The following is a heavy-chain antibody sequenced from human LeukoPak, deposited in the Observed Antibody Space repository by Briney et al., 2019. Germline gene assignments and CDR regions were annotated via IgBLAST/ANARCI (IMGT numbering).Heavy chain of an antibody. V-gene: IGHV3-23*01. CDR3: ARAPLYYDILTGYYYFDY. CDR2: ISGSGATT. CDR1: GFTFSSFT. Sequence: PGGSLRLSCAASGFTFSSFTVSWVRQAPGKGLEWVSSISGSGATTYYSDSVRGRFTVSRDNSKNTVFLQMSSLRAEDTAVYYCARAPLYYDILTGYYYFDYWGQGTLVTVSS. D-gene: IGHD3-9*01. J-gene: IGHJ4*02.